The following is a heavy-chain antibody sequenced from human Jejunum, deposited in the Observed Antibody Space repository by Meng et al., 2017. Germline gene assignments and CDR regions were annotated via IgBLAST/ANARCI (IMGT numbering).Heavy chain of an antibody. D-gene: IGHD3-10*01. CDR1: GLIFNTHA. Sequence: GEFLKISCAGSGLIFNTHAMSWVRQAPGKGLGWVLTIPGTSGTTYYAHSVKGRFTISRDNSKSTLYLQTNSLRADNTGVYYCVTVRGNYFDYWGQGTLVTVSS. CDR2: IPGTSGTT. CDR3: VTVRGNYFDY. V-gene: IGHV3-23*01. J-gene: IGHJ4*02.